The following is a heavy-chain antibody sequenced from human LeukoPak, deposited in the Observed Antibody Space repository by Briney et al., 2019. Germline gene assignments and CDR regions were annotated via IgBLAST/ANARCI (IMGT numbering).Heavy chain of an antibody. D-gene: IGHD1-20*01. J-gene: IGHJ4*02. CDR3: AHRRGNWNGGDYFDY. V-gene: IGHV2-5*01. CDR1: GFSLSTSGVG. CDR2: IYWNDDK. Sequence: SGPTLVKPTQTLTLTCTFSGFSLSTSGVGVGWIRQPPGKALEWLALIYWNDDKRYSPSLKSRLTITKDTSKNQVVLTMTNMDPVDTATYYCAHRRGNWNGGDYFDYWGQGTLVTVSS.